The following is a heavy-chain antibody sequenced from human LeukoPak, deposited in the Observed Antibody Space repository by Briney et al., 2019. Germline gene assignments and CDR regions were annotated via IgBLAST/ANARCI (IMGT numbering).Heavy chain of an antibody. Sequence: RTSETLSLTCTVSGGSISSYYWSWIRQPPGKGLEWIGYIYYSGSTNYNPSLKSRVTISVDTSKNQFSLKLSSVTAADTAVYYCARVGRLLPHYFDYWGQGTLVTVSS. CDR1: GGSISSYY. J-gene: IGHJ4*02. CDR2: IYYSGST. CDR3: ARVGRLLPHYFDY. D-gene: IGHD3-22*01. V-gene: IGHV4-59*01.